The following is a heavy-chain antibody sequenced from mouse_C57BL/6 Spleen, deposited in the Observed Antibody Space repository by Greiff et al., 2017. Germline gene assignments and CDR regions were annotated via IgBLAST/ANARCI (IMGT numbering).Heavy chain of an antibody. CDR2: IWSGGST. CDR3: AREHYYGSIPFDY. CDR1: GFSLTSYG. D-gene: IGHD1-1*01. V-gene: IGHV2-2*01. J-gene: IGHJ2*01. Sequence: QVQLKESGPGLVQPSQSLSITCTVSGFSLTSYGVNWVRQSPGKGLEWLGVIWSGGSTDYTAAFISRLSLSKDNSKSQVFFKMNSLQADDTAIYYYAREHYYGSIPFDYWGQGTTLTVSS.